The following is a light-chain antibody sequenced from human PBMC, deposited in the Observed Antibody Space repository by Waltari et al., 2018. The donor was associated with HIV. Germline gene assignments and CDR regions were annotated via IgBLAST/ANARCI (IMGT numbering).Light chain of an antibody. Sequence: SALTQPPSASGSPGQSATISCPGTNSAVGGSSYTSWFQQHPGKAPKLMIYEVSKRPSGVPNRFSGSKSGNTASLTVSGLQAEDEADYYCCSYAGTNHFYVFGTGTKVTVL. J-gene: IGLJ1*01. V-gene: IGLV2-8*01. CDR2: EVS. CDR1: NSAVGGSSY. CDR3: CSYAGTNHFYV.